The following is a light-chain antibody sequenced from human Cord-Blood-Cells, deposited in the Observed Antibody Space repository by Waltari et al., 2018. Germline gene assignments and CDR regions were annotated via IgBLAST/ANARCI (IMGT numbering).Light chain of an antibody. Sequence: QSALTQPASVSGSPGQSITISCTGTSSDVGSYNLVSWYQQHPGKAPKLMIYEGSKRPSGVSKRFSGSKSGNTASLTISGRQAEDEADYYCCSYAGSSWVFGGGTKLTVL. V-gene: IGLV2-23*01. CDR1: SSDVGSYNL. CDR3: CSYAGSSWV. CDR2: EGS. J-gene: IGLJ3*02.